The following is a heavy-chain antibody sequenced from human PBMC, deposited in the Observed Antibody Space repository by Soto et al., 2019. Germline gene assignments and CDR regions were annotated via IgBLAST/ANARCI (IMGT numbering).Heavy chain of an antibody. CDR2: FDPEDGET. CDR1: GYTLTELS. Sequence: ASVKVSCKVSGYTLTELSMHWVRQAPGKGLEWMGGFDPEDGETIYAQKFQGRVTMTEDTSTDTAYMELSSLRSEDTAVYYCATVGCSSTSCWASFDYWGQGTLVTVSS. J-gene: IGHJ4*02. D-gene: IGHD2-2*01. CDR3: ATVGCSSTSCWASFDY. V-gene: IGHV1-24*01.